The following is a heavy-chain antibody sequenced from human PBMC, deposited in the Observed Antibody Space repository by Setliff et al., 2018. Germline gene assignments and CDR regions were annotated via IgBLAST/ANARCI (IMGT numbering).Heavy chain of an antibody. CDR2: IRSNAYGGTT. V-gene: IGHV3-49*04. Sequence: PGGSLRLSCTSSGFTFGEYAMSGVRQAPGKGLEWVGFIRSNAYGGTTEYAASVKGRFTISRDDSKSIAYLQMNSLKTEDTDVYYCTRDRRLAAPYYYYYYMDVWGKGTTVTSP. J-gene: IGHJ6*03. CDR1: GFTFGEYA. CDR3: TRDRRLAAPYYYYYYMDV. D-gene: IGHD6-6*01.